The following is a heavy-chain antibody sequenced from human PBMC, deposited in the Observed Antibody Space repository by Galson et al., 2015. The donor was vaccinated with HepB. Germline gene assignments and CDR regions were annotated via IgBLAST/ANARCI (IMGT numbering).Heavy chain of an antibody. Sequence: SLRLSCAASGFTFSSYAMSWVRQAPGKGLEWVSAISGSGGSTYYADSVKGRFTISRDNSKNTLYLQMNSLRAEDTAVYYCAKVGYDILTGYSRGSTLRYFDYWGQGTLVTVSS. D-gene: IGHD3-9*01. CDR3: AKVGYDILTGYSRGSTLRYFDY. V-gene: IGHV3-23*01. CDR2: ISGSGGST. J-gene: IGHJ4*02. CDR1: GFTFSSYA.